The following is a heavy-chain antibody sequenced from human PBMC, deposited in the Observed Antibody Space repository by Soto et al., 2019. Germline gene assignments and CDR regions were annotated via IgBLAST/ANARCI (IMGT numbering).Heavy chain of an antibody. Sequence: GGSLRLSCAASGFTFSSYGMHWVRQAPGKGLEWVAVISYDGSNKYYADSVKGRFTISRDNSKNTLYLQMNSLRAEDTAVYYCAKDGLFRRSYSYYFDYWGQGTLVTVSS. D-gene: IGHD6-13*01. J-gene: IGHJ4*02. CDR3: AKDGLFRRSYSYYFDY. CDR2: ISYDGSNK. V-gene: IGHV3-30*18. CDR1: GFTFSSYG.